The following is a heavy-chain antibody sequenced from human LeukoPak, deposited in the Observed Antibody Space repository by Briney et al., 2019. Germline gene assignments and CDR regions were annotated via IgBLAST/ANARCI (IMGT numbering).Heavy chain of an antibody. Sequence: VSGPTLVKPTQTLTLTCTFSGFSLSTSGVGVGWIRQPPGKALEWLALIYWDDDKRYSPSPKSRLTITKDTSKNQVVLTRTNMDPVDTATYYCAHIPAYCGGDCYFDYWGQGTLVTVSS. J-gene: IGHJ4*02. CDR3: AHIPAYCGGDCYFDY. CDR1: GFSLSTSGVG. V-gene: IGHV2-5*02. D-gene: IGHD2-21*02. CDR2: IYWDDDK.